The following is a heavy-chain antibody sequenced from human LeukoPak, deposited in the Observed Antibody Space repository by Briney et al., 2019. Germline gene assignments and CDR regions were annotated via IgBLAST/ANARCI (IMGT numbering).Heavy chain of an antibody. V-gene: IGHV3-30-3*01. CDR1: GFTFSSYA. CDR3: AKPIRSIVVVPAAYFDY. CDR2: ISYDGSNK. D-gene: IGHD2-2*01. Sequence: GGSLRLSCAASGFTFSSYAMHWVRQAPGKGLEWVAVISYDGSNKYYADSVKGRFTISRDNSKNTLYLQMNSLRAEDTAVYYCAKPIRSIVVVPAAYFDYWGQGTLVTVSS. J-gene: IGHJ4*02.